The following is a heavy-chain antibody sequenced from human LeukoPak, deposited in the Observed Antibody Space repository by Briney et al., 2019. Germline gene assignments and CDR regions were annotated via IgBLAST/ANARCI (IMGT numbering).Heavy chain of an antibody. J-gene: IGHJ6*03. V-gene: IGHV1-2*02. Sequence: GASVKVSCKTSGYTFTGYYMHWVRQAPGQGLEWIGWINPSSGGTDYAQKFQGRVTMTRDTSITTAYMELSRLRSDDTAVYYCARDPGPTTVTTFIYYYYHYMDVWGKGTTVTISS. CDR2: INPSSGGT. CDR3: ARDPGPTTVTTFIYYYYHYMDV. D-gene: IGHD4-17*01. CDR1: GYTFTGYY.